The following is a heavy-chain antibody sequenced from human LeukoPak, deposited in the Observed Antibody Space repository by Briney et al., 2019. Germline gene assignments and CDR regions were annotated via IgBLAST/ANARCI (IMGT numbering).Heavy chain of an antibody. J-gene: IGHJ6*02. D-gene: IGHD3-10*01. CDR2: ISSSSSYI. V-gene: IGHV3-21*01. CDR1: GFTFSSYS. Sequence: GGSLRLSCAASGFTFSSYSMNWVRQVPGKGLEWVSSISSSSSYIYYADSVKGRFTISRDNAKNSLYLQMNSLRAEDTAVYYCATRGITMVRGSRGYYGMDVWGQGTTVTVSS. CDR3: ATRGITMVRGSRGYYGMDV.